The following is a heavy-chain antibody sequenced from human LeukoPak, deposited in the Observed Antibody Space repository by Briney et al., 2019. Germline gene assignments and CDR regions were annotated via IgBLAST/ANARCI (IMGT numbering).Heavy chain of an antibody. D-gene: IGHD3-22*01. J-gene: IGHJ4*02. CDR2: IIPILGIA. CDR3: ARRLSSSGYHGVFDY. Sequence: GASVKVSCKASGGTFSSYAISWVRQAPGQGLEWMGRIIPILGIANYAQKFQGRVTITADKSTSTAYMELSSLRSEDTAVYYCARRLSSSGYHGVFDYWGQGTLVTVSS. CDR1: GGTFSSYA. V-gene: IGHV1-69*04.